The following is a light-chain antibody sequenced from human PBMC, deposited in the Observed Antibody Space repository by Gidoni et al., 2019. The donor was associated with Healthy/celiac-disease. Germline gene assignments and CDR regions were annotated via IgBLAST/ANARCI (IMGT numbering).Light chain of an antibody. CDR3: QSADSSGTYVV. Sequence: SYELTQPPSVSLSPGQTARITCPGDALPKQYAYWYQQKPGQAPVLVIYKDSERPSGIPERFSGSSSGTTVTLTISGAQAEDEADYYCQSADSSGTYVVFGGGTKLTVL. CDR2: KDS. CDR1: ALPKQY. J-gene: IGLJ2*01. V-gene: IGLV3-25*03.